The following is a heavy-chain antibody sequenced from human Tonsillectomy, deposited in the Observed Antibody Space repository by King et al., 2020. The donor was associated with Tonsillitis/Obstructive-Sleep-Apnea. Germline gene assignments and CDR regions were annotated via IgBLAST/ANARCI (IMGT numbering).Heavy chain of an antibody. D-gene: IGHD5-12*01. V-gene: IGHV4-31*03. Sequence: VQLQESGPGLVKPSQTLSLTCTVSGGSISSGAYYWNWIRQHPGKGLECIGYIHYTGSTYFNPSLKSRVTISIDTYKNHFSLKLSSVTAADTAVYYCARGYDLNPACGEFDCWGRGTLVTVSS. J-gene: IGHJ4*02. CDR2: IHYTGST. CDR3: ARGYDLNPACGEFDC. CDR1: GGSISSGAYY.